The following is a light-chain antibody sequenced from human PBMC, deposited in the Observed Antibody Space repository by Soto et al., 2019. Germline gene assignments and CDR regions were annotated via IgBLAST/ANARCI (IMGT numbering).Light chain of an antibody. J-gene: IGKJ4*01. CDR2: DAS. V-gene: IGKV3-20*01. CDR1: QSLGNN. CDR3: QQFSSYPLT. Sequence: EIVMTQSPATLTLSPGERATLSCRANQSLGNNIAWYQQKPGQAPRLLIYDASSRATGIPDRFSGGGSGTDFTLTISRLEPEDFAVYYCQQFSSYPLTFGGGTKVDIK.